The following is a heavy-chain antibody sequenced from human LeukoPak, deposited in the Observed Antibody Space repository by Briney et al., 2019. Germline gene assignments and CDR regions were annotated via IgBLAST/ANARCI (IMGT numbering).Heavy chain of an antibody. V-gene: IGHV1-24*01. Sequence: ASVKVSCKVSGYTLTELSMHWVRQAPGKGLEWMGGFDPEDGETIYAQKFQGRVTMTEDTSTDTAYMELSSLRSEDTAVYYCATGWFYDSSGDRRDAFDIWGQGTMVTVSS. CDR3: ATGWFYDSSGDRRDAFDI. CDR2: FDPEDGET. CDR1: GYTLTELS. J-gene: IGHJ3*02. D-gene: IGHD3-22*01.